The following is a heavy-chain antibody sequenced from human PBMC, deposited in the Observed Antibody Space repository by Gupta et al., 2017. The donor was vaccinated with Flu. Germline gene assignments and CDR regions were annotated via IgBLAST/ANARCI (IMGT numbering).Heavy chain of an antibody. V-gene: IGHV3-23*01. J-gene: IGHJ3*02. D-gene: IGHD1-26*01. CDR3: AKSSGSYAGVLDAFDI. CDR2: ISGSGGST. Sequence: EVQLLESGGGLVQPGGSLRLSCAASGFTFSSYAMSWVRQAPGKGLEWVSAISGSGGSTYYADSVKGRFTISRDNSKNTLYLQMNSLRAEDTAVYYCAKSSGSYAGVLDAFDIWGQGTMVTVSS. CDR1: GFTFSSYA.